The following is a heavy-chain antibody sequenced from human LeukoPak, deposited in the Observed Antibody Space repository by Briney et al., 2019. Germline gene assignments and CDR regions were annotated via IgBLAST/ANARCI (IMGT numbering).Heavy chain of an antibody. Sequence: SETLSLTCTVSGGSISSGGYYWSWIRQHPGKGLEWIGYIYYSGSTYYNPSLKSRVTISVDTSKNQFSLKLSSVTAADTAVYYCARGRRAPYSYCSSTSCYVNRFDPWGQGTLVTVSS. CDR3: ARGRRAPYSYCSSTSCYVNRFDP. V-gene: IGHV4-31*03. D-gene: IGHD2-2*01. J-gene: IGHJ5*02. CDR2: IYYSGST. CDR1: GGSISSGGYY.